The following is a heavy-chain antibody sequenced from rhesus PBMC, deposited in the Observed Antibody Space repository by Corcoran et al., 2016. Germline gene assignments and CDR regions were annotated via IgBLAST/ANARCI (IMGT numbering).Heavy chain of an antibody. J-gene: IGHJ5-1*01. CDR3: ASDLITRMSRSRFDV. Sequence: QVQLQESGPGVVKPSETLSLTCAVAGGTISSGYYYWSGIRQPPGKGPEGNGGIYSKSESPNYNPPLRSRVTISKDTSKSRFSLRLSSVTATDTAVYYCASDLITRMSRSRFDVWGPGVLVTVSS. CDR2: IYSKSESP. D-gene: IGHD3-9*01. V-gene: IGHV4S12*01. CDR1: GGTISSGYYY.